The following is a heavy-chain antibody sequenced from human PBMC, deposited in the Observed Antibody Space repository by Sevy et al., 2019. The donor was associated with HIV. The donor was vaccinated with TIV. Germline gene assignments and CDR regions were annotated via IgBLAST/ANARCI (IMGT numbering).Heavy chain of an antibody. D-gene: IGHD3-22*01. CDR1: GFTFSNAW. J-gene: IGHJ6*02. V-gene: IGHV3-15*07. CDR2: IKSKTDGGTT. CDR3: TTDHGDYDSSGYYYNWYYYGMDV. Sequence: GGSLRLSCAASGFTFSNAWMNWVRQAPGKGLEWVGRIKSKTDGGTTDYAAPVKGRFTISRDDSKNTLYLQMNSLKTEDTAVYYCTTDHGDYDSSGYYYNWYYYGMDVWGQGTTVTVSS.